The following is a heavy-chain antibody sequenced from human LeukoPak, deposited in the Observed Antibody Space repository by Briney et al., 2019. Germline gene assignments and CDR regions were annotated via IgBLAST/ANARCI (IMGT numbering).Heavy chain of an antibody. V-gene: IGHV4-59*08. J-gene: IGHJ5*02. Sequence: TSETLSLTCTVSTGAISGYYWSWIRQPPGKGLEWIGYIYYSGSTNYNPSLQSRVTISEDTSNNQFSLRLRSVTAADPAVYYCVRQRGRRVWFDPWGQGTLVTVSS. D-gene: IGHD3-10*01. CDR3: VRQRGRRVWFDP. CDR2: IYYSGST. CDR1: TGAISGYY.